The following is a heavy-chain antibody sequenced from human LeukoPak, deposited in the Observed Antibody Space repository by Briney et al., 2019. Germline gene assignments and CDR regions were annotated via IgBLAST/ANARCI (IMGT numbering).Heavy chain of an antibody. V-gene: IGHV4-59*01. J-gene: IGHJ4*02. CDR1: GGSISSYY. Sequence: SETLSLTCTVSGGSISSYYWSWIRQPPGKGLEWIGYIYYSGSTNYNPSLKSRVTISVDTSKNQFSLKLSSVTAADTAVYYCASCASSGYYYYFDYWGQGTLVTVSS. D-gene: IGHD3-22*01. CDR3: ASCASSGYYYYFDY. CDR2: IYYSGST.